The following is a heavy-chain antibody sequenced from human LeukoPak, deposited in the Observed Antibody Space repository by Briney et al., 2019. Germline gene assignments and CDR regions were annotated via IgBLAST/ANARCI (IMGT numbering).Heavy chain of an antibody. Sequence: PGRSLRLSCAASGFTFSSYGMHWVRQAPGKGLEWVAVISYDGSNKYYVDSVKGRFTISRDNSRSTLYLQMNSLRPEDTAIYYCAREGYYGSGSPPSLYFDYWGQGTLVTVSS. CDR1: GFTFSSYG. V-gene: IGHV3-30*03. D-gene: IGHD3-10*01. CDR2: ISYDGSNK. J-gene: IGHJ4*02. CDR3: AREGYYGSGSPPSLYFDY.